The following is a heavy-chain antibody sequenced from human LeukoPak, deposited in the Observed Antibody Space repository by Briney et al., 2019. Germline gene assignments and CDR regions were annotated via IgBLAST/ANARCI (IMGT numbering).Heavy chain of an antibody. J-gene: IGHJ6*03. V-gene: IGHV3-30*03. D-gene: IGHD6-19*01. CDR3: ATTLSGWSPPQTSYYSYYMDV. CDR2: ISYDGSNE. CDR1: GFTFRSFG. Sequence: GGSLRLSCAASGFTFRSFGIHWVRQAPGKGLEWVAVISYDGSNENFADSVKGRFTISRDNSKNTLYLKMNSLRVEDTAVYYCATTLSGWSPPQTSYYSYYMDVWGKGTTVTISS.